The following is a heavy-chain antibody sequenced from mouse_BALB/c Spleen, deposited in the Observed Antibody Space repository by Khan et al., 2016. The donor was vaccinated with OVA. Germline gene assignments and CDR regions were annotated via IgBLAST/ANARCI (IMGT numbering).Heavy chain of an antibody. J-gene: IGHJ4*01. CDR2: IDPANGNT. V-gene: IGHV14-3*02. Sequence: VQLQQSGAELVKPGASVKLSCTASGFNIKDTYMHWVKQRPEQGLEWIGRIDPANGNTKYDPKFQGKATITADTSSNTVYLQLSSLTSEDTAVYYCARDGNYFYAMDYWGQGTSVTVSS. CDR3: ARDGNYFYAMDY. D-gene: IGHD2-1*01. CDR1: GFNIKDTY.